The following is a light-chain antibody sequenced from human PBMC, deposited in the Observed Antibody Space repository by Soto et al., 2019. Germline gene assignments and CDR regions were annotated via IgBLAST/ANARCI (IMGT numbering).Light chain of an antibody. CDR1: QTVSSNY. CDR3: QQHSRSPISIFT. V-gene: IGKV3-20*01. J-gene: IGKJ3*01. CDR2: GAS. Sequence: EIVLTQSPGTLSLSPGERATLSCRASQTVSSNYLAWYQQKPGQSPRLLIYGASSRATGIPDRFSGSGSGTDFTLTISRLEPEDFAVYYCQQHSRSPISIFTFGPGTKVDIK.